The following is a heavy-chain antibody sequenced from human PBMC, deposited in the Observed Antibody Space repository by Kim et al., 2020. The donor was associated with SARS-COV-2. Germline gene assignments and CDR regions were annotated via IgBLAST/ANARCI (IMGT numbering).Heavy chain of an antibody. V-gene: IGHV6-1*01. CDR1: GDSVSSNSAA. CDR2: TYYRSKWYN. D-gene: IGHD2-2*01. Sequence: SQTLSLTCAISGDSVSSNSAACNWIRPSPSRGLEWLGRTYYRSKWYNDYAVSVKSRITINPDTSKNQFSLQLNSVTPEDTAVYYCARDIVVVPAAIRFYALYGMDVWGRGTTVTVSS. J-gene: IGHJ6*02. CDR3: ARDIVVVPAAIRFYALYGMDV.